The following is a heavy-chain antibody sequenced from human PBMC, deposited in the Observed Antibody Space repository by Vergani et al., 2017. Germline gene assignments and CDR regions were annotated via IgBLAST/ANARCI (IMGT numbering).Heavy chain of an antibody. CDR2: IYYSGST. CDR1: SDSISNYY. CDR3: ARVGGYYDSSGYYYAAGSFDY. D-gene: IGHD3-22*01. J-gene: IGHJ4*02. V-gene: IGHV4-59*01. Sequence: QVQLHESGPGLVKPSETLSLTCSVSSDSISNYYWSWIRQPPGKGLEWIGYIYYSGSTNYNPSLKSRVTISVDTSKNQFSLKLSSVTAADTAVYYCARVGGYYDSSGYYYAAGSFDYWGQGTLVTVSS.